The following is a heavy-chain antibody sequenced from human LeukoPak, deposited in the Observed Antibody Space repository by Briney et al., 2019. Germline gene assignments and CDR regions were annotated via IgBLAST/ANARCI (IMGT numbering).Heavy chain of an antibody. CDR1: GYTFTGYY. Sequence: ASVKVSCKASGYTFTGYYMHWVRQAPGQGLEWMGWINPNSGGTNYAQKFQGRVTMTRDTSISTAYMEPSRLRSDDTAVYYCAIDTAMVTYWFDPWGQGTLVTVSS. J-gene: IGHJ5*02. CDR2: INPNSGGT. CDR3: AIDTAMVTYWFDP. V-gene: IGHV1-2*02. D-gene: IGHD5-18*01.